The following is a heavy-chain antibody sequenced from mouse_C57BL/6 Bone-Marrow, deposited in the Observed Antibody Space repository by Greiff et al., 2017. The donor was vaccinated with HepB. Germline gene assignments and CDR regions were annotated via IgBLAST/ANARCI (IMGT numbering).Heavy chain of an antibody. J-gene: IGHJ4*01. V-gene: IGHV5-4*03. D-gene: IGHD6-1*01. CDR2: ISDGGSYT. CDR1: GFTFSSYA. CDR3: ARGPQLNAMDY. Sequence: EVNVVESGGGLVKPGGSLKLSCAASGFTFSSYAMSWVRQTPEKRLEWVATISDGGSYTYYPDNVKGRFTISRDNAKNNLYLQMSHLKSEDTAMYYCARGPQLNAMDYWGQGTSVTVSS.